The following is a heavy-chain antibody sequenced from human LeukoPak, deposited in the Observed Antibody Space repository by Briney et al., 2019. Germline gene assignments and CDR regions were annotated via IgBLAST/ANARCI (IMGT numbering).Heavy chain of an antibody. CDR1: GFTFSSYA. CDR2: ISGSGGST. CDR3: AKEQGLEPYDSSGSAFDI. Sequence: GGSLRLSCAASGFTFSSYAMSWVRQAPGKGLEWVSAISGSGGSTYYADSVKGRFTISRDNSKNTLYLQMNSLRAEDTAVYYCAKEQGLEPYDSSGSAFDIWGQGTMVTVSS. D-gene: IGHD3-22*01. J-gene: IGHJ3*02. V-gene: IGHV3-23*01.